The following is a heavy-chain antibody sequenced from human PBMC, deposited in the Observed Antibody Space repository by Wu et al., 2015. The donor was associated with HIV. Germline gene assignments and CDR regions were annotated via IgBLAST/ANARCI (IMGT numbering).Heavy chain of an antibody. D-gene: IGHD3-16*01. CDR1: GYTFTTYG. V-gene: IGHV1-18*01. Sequence: QVQLVQSGPEVKKPGASVNVSCKASGYTFTTYGLSWVRQAPGQGLEWMGWISAYNGNTNYVQNFQGRVTMTTDTSTGTAYMELRSLRSDDTAVYYCARLIMITFGGVIVDAFDIWGQGTVVIVSS. CDR2: ISAYNGNT. J-gene: IGHJ3*02. CDR3: ARLIMITFGGVIVDAFDI.